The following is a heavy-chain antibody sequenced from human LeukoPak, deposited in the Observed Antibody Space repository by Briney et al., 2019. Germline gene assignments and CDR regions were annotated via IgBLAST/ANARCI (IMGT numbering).Heavy chain of an antibody. D-gene: IGHD3-22*01. J-gene: IGHJ4*02. V-gene: IGHV4-59*01. Sequence: SETLSLTCTVSGGSISSYYWSWIRQPPGKGLEWIGYIYYSGSTNYNPSLKSRVTISVDTSKNQFSLKLSSVTAADTAVYYCAGDPSMIVYDVDYWGQGTLVTVSS. CDR1: GGSISSYY. CDR3: AGDPSMIVYDVDY. CDR2: IYYSGST.